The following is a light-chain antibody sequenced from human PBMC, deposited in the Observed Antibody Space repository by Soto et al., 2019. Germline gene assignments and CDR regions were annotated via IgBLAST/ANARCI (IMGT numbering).Light chain of an antibody. CDR3: QQYHSYPYD. CDR1: QRISRW. J-gene: IGKJ2*01. V-gene: IGKV1-5*01. Sequence: GDRVTITCRASQRISRWLAWYQQKPGKAPKFLIYDASSLESGVPSRFSASGSGTEFTLTISSLQPDDFATYHCQQYHSYPYDFGRGTKLEI. CDR2: DAS.